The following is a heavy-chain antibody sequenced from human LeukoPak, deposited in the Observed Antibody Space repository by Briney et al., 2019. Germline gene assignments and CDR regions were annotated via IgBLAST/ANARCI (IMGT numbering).Heavy chain of an antibody. V-gene: IGHV3-11*04. CDR1: GFTFRDYN. CDR3: ARAEVPAAIKSGAFDI. D-gene: IGHD2-2*01. Sequence: GGSLRLSCAASGFTFRDYNMNWVRQAPGKGLEWVSYITDSGSTIHYADSVNGRFTISRDNAKNSLYLQMNSLRAEDTAVYYCARAEVPAAIKSGAFDIWGQGTMVTVSS. CDR2: ITDSGSTI. J-gene: IGHJ3*02.